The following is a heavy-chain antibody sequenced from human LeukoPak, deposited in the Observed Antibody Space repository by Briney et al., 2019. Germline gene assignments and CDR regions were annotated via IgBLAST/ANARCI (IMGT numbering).Heavy chain of an antibody. V-gene: IGHV4-38-2*02. CDR2: IYHSGNT. CDR3: ARDRGTWNDDGFDY. Sequence: SETLSLTCTVSGYSVSSGFYWGWIRQPPGKGLEWVGIIYHSGNTYYNPSLKSRVTMSLDTSKNQFSLKLTSVTAADTAVYYCARDRGTWNDDGFDYWGQGTLVTVSS. D-gene: IGHD1-1*01. CDR1: GYSVSSGFY. J-gene: IGHJ4*02.